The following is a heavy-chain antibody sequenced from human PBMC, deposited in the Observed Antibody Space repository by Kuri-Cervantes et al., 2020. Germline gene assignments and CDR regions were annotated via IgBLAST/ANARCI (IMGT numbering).Heavy chain of an antibody. Sequence: GSLRLSCTVSGGSVSSGSYYWSWIRQPPGKGLEWIGYIYYSGSTNYNPSLKSRVTISVDTSKNRFSLKLSSVTAADTAVYYCASTHYGDYGLDYWGQGTLVTVSS. D-gene: IGHD4-17*01. CDR1: GGSVSSGSYY. J-gene: IGHJ4*02. CDR3: ASTHYGDYGLDY. V-gene: IGHV4-61*01. CDR2: IYYSGST.